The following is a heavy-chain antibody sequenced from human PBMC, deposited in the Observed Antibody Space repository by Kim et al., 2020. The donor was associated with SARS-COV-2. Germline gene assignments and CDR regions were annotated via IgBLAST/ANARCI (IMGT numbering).Heavy chain of an antibody. Sequence: PPLKSRVTISVDTSKNQFSLKLSSVTAADTAVYYCARDHITGNYYYGMDVWGQGTTVTVSS. CDR3: ARDHITGNYYYGMDV. J-gene: IGHJ6*02. D-gene: IGHD1-20*01. V-gene: IGHV4-34*01.